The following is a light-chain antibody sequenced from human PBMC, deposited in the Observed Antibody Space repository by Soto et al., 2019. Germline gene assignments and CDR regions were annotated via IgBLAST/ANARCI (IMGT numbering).Light chain of an antibody. CDR2: LGS. CDR3: MQALQTPST. J-gene: IGKJ2*01. Sequence: DIALTQSPLSLPVIPGESASISCRSSQSLLHSNGKNFLDWYVQKPGQSPQLLIYLGSQRASGVPDKFSGSGSGADFTLKISKVEAEDVGIYYCMQALQTPSTFGQGTKLALK. CDR1: QSLLHSNGKNF. V-gene: IGKV2-28*01.